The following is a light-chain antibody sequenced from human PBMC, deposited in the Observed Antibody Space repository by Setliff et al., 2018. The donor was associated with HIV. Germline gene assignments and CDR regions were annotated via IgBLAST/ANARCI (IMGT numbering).Light chain of an antibody. CDR2: QAT. CDR1: KVDI. V-gene: IGLV2-23*01. Sequence: QSALAQPASVSGSPGQSITISCTGTKVDIKAPKLMIYQATKRPSGVSNRFSGSKSGNTASLTISGLQAEDEADYYCCSNTGSNSYVFGTGTKVTVL. J-gene: IGLJ1*01. CDR3: CSNTGSNSYV.